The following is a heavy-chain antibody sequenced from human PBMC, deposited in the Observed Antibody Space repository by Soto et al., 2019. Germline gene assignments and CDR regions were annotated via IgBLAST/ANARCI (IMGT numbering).Heavy chain of an antibody. D-gene: IGHD2-15*01. J-gene: IGHJ5*02. CDR1: GYTFTSYG. V-gene: IGHV1-18*01. CDR2: ISAYNGNT. Sequence: GASVKVSCKASGYTFTSYGISWVRQAPGQGLEWMGWISAYNGNTNYAQKLQGRVTMTTDTSTSTAYMELRSLRSDDTAVYYCARGIDVVVAATWHNWFDPWGQGTLVTVSS. CDR3: ARGIDVVVAATWHNWFDP.